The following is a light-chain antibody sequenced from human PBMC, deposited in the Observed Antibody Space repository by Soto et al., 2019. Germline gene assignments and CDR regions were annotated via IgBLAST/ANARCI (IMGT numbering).Light chain of an antibody. CDR1: QSVSSGY. J-gene: IGKJ1*01. Sequence: EIVLTQSPGTLSLSPGERATLSCRASQSVSSGYLAWYQQKPGQAPRLLIYDASNRATGIPARFSGSGSGTDFTLTISSLEPEDFAVYYCQQRSNWPPTFGQGTKVDIK. V-gene: IGKV3-11*01. CDR3: QQRSNWPPT. CDR2: DAS.